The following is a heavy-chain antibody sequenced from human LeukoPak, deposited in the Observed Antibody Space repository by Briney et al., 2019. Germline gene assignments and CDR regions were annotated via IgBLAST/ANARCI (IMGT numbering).Heavy chain of an antibody. J-gene: IGHJ4*02. Sequence: ASVKVSCKASGYTFTSYDINWVRQATGQGLGWMGWMNPNSGNTGYAQKFQGRVTITRNTSISTAYMELSSLRSEDTAVYYCARGVGIAAAPSAYWGQGTLVTVSS. CDR3: ARGVGIAAAPSAY. V-gene: IGHV1-8*03. D-gene: IGHD6-13*01. CDR2: MNPNSGNT. CDR1: GYTFTSYD.